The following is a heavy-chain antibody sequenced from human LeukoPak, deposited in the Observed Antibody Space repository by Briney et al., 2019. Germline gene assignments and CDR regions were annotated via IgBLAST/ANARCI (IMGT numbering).Heavy chain of an antibody. D-gene: IGHD6-19*01. Sequence: SGTLSLTCAVSGGSISSSNWWSWVRQPPGKGLEWIGEIYHSGSTNYNPSLKSRVTISVDKSKNQFSLKLSSVTAADTAVYYCARSSGYSSGCPDYWGQGTLVTVSS. CDR2: IYHSGST. J-gene: IGHJ4*02. CDR3: ARSSGYSSGCPDY. V-gene: IGHV4-4*02. CDR1: GGSISSSNW.